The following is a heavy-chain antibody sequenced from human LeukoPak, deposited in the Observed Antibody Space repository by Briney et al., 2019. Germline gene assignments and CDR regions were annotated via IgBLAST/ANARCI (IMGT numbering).Heavy chain of an antibody. Sequence: PGGSLRLSCAASGFSFSSYAMSWVRQAPGKGLEWVSGISGSGGSTYYADSVKGRFTISRDNSKYTLYLQMNSLRAEDTAVYYCAKGSRVRPYYYYGLDVWGQGTTVTVSS. CDR3: AKGSRVRPYYYYGLDV. J-gene: IGHJ6*02. CDR1: GFSFSSYA. CDR2: ISGSGGST. V-gene: IGHV3-23*01.